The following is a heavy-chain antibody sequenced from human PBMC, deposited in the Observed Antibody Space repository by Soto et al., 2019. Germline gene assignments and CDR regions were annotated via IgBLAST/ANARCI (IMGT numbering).Heavy chain of an antibody. CDR2: IYYDGGT. CDR3: ARVLPGIAAAYDAFDV. CDR1: GGSISSYY. D-gene: IGHD6-13*01. J-gene: IGHJ3*01. Sequence: SETLSLTCTVSGGSISSYYWSWIRQPPGKGLEWIGYIYYDGGTTYNSSLKSRVTISTDTSRSQLSLQLTSATPADTAVYYCARVLPGIAAAYDAFDVWGQGTMVTVSS. V-gene: IGHV4-59*01.